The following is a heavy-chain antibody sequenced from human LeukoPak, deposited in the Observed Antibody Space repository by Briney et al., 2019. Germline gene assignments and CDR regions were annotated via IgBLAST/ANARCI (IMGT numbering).Heavy chain of an antibody. CDR3: ARASAAAGTSENWFDP. D-gene: IGHD6-13*01. CDR1: GYTFTGYY. J-gene: IGHJ5*02. V-gene: IGHV1-2*02. Sequence: ASVKVSCKASGYTFTGYYMHWVRQAPGQGLEWMGWINPNSGGTNYAQKFQGRVTMTRDTSISTAYMELSRLRSDDTAVYYCARASAAAGTSENWFDPWGQGTLVTVSS. CDR2: INPNSGGT.